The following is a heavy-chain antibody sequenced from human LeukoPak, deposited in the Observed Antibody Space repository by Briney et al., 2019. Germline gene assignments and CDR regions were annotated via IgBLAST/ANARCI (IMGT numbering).Heavy chain of an antibody. CDR3: ARKRQERYGSGSYLAHMDV. Sequence: GGSLRLSCAASGFTFSTYAMSWVRQAPGKGLEWVSAISGSGGSTYYTDSVKGRFTISRDNSKNTLYLQMNSLRAEDTAVYYCARKRQERYGSGSYLAHMDVWGQGTTVTVSS. V-gene: IGHV3-23*01. J-gene: IGHJ6*02. CDR2: ISGSGGST. CDR1: GFTFSTYA. D-gene: IGHD3-10*01.